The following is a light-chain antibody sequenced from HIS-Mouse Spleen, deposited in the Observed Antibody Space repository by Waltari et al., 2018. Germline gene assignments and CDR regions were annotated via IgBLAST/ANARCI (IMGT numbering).Light chain of an antibody. J-gene: IGLJ3*02. CDR1: SSNLGNNP. CDR2: YDD. CDR3: AAWDDSLNGWV. V-gene: IGLV1-36*01. Sequence: QSVLTQPPSVSEAPRQRVTISCSGSSSNLGNNPFNWYQQLPGKAPKLLIYYDDLLPSGVSDRFSGSKSGTSASLAISGLQSEDEADYYCAAWDDSLNGWVFGGGTKLTVL.